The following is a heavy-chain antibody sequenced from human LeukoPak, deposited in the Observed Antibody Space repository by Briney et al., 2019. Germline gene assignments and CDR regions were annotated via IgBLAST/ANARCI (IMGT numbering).Heavy chain of an antibody. CDR2: ISDDGSNK. V-gene: IGHV3-30*03. CDR3: ARAFSTTAFDY. Sequence: GGSLRLSCAASGFTFSDAWMSWVRQAPGKGLKWVAVISDDGSNKYYAESVKGQFTISRDNSKNTLYLQMNSLRAEDTAVYYCARAFSTTAFDYWGQGTLVTVSS. J-gene: IGHJ4*02. D-gene: IGHD4-17*01. CDR1: GFTFSDAW.